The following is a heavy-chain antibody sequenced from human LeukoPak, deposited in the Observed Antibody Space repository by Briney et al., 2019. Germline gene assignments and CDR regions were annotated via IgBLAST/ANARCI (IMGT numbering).Heavy chain of an antibody. J-gene: IGHJ6*03. CDR3: ASGRGEPYDYYYYYYMDV. CDR2: ISSSSSYI. V-gene: IGHV3-21*01. CDR1: GFTFSSYS. Sequence: GGSLRLSCAASGFTFSSYSMNWVRQAPGKGLEWVSSISSSSSYIYYADSVKGRFTISRDNAKNSLYLQMNSLRAEDTAVYYCASGRGEPYDYYYYYYMDVWGKGTTVTVSS. D-gene: IGHD3-10*01.